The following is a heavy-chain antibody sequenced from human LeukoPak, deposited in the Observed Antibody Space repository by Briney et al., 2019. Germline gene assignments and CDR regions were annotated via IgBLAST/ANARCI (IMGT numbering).Heavy chain of an antibody. J-gene: IGHJ4*02. CDR1: GYTFTSYG. CDR2: ISAYNGNT. CDR3: ARGYTSGWHGTALDY. D-gene: IGHD6-19*01. V-gene: IGHV1-18*01. Sequence: GASVKVSCKASGYTFTSYGISWVRQATGLGLEWMGWISAYNGNTKYAQELQGRVTMTTETSTSTAYMELKSLTSDDTAVYYCARGYTSGWHGTALDYWGQGTLVTVSS.